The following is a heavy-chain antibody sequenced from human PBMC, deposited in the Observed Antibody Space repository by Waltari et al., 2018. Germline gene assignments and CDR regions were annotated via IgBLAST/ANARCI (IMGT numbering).Heavy chain of an antibody. J-gene: IGHJ4*02. CDR2: INYSGST. Sequence: QVQLQQWGAGLLKPSETLSLTCAVYGGSFSGYYWSWLRKSPGKGLEWIGEINYSGSTNYNPSLKSRVTISIDTSKTQFSLELTSVTGADTAVYYCAGTPVGVTFLYFDYWGQGTLVTVSS. D-gene: IGHD1-26*01. CDR3: AGTPVGVTFLYFDY. CDR1: GGSFSGYY. V-gene: IGHV4-34*01.